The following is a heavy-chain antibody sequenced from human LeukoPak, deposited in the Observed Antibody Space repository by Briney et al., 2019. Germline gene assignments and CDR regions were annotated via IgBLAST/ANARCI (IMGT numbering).Heavy chain of an antibody. V-gene: IGHV3-74*01. CDR1: GFTVKTYW. D-gene: IGHD1-14*01. Sequence: GGSLRLSCAASGFTVKTYWMHWVRQAPGKGLVWVSHSNSDGSSTSYADSVRGRFTISRDNTKNTLYLQMNSMRAEDAAVYYCARDPEGPVNDVFDMWGQGTMVTVSS. J-gene: IGHJ3*02. CDR3: ARDPEGPVNDVFDM. CDR2: SNSDGSST.